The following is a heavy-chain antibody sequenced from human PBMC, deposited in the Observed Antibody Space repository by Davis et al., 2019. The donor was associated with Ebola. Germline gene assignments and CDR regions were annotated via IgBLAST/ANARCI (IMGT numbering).Heavy chain of an antibody. Sequence: AASVKVSCKVSGYTLTELSMHWVRQAPGKGLEWMGGFDPEATKRIHAQKFQGRVTITADKSTGTADMELSSLRSEDTAVYYCATDFSCGGNCYAFDNWGPGTLVTVSS. CDR1: GYTLTELS. J-gene: IGHJ4*02. V-gene: IGHV1-24*01. CDR2: FDPEATKR. CDR3: ATDFSCGGNCYAFDN. D-gene: IGHD2-21*02.